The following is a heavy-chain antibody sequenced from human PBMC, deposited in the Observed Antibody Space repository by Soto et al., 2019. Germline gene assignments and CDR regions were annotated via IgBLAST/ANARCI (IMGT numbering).Heavy chain of an antibody. V-gene: IGHV1-18*01. CDR1: GYTFTSYG. Sequence: QVQLEQSGAEVKKPGASVKVSCKASGYTFTSYGISWVRQAPGQGLEWMGWISAYNGNTNYAQKLQGRVTMTTDTSTSTAYMELRSLRSDDTAVYYCARDSDCISTSCYSGDWFDPWGQGTLVTVSS. CDR2: ISAYNGNT. CDR3: ARDSDCISTSCYSGDWFDP. D-gene: IGHD2-2*02. J-gene: IGHJ5*02.